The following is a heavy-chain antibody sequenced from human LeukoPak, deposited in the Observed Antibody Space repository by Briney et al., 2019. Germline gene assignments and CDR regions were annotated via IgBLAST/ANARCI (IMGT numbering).Heavy chain of an antibody. D-gene: IGHD6-19*01. V-gene: IGHV1-2*02. CDR1: GYTFTDYY. J-gene: IGHJ4*02. CDR2: INPNSGGT. Sequence: ASVKVSCKASGYTFTDYYMHWVRQAPGQGLEWMGWINPNSGGTYYAQKFQGRVTLTRDTSITTAYMELSRLRSDDTAVYYCARLSIAVAGTWGQGTLVTVSS. CDR3: ARLSIAVAGT.